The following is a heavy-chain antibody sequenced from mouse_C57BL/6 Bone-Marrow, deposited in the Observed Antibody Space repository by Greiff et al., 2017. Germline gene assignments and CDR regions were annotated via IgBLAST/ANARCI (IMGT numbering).Heavy chain of an antibody. CDR3: ARSGYYYGSSHGAY. J-gene: IGHJ3*01. CDR2: IYPGDGDT. D-gene: IGHD1-1*01. CDR1: GYAFSSYW. V-gene: IGHV1-80*01. Sequence: VQLVESGAELVKPGASVKISCKASGYAFSSYWMNWVKQRPGKGLEWIGQIYPGDGDTNYNGKFKGKATLTADKSSSTAYMQLSSLTSEDSAVYFCARSGYYYGSSHGAYWGQGTLVTVSA.